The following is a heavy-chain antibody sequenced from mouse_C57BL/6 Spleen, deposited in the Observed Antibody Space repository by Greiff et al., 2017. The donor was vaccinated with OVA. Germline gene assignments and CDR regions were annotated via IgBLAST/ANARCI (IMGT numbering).Heavy chain of an antibody. CDR3: ARWETSTKRLSY. D-gene: IGHD6-1*01. CDR1: GYTFTSYW. V-gene: IGHV1-53*01. Sequence: QVHVKQPGTELVKPGASVKLSCKASGYTFTSYWMHWVKQRPGQGLEWIGNINPSNGGTNYNEKFKSKATLTVDKSSSTAYMQLSSLTSEDSAVYYCARWETSTKRLSYWGQGTTLTVSS. J-gene: IGHJ2*01. CDR2: INPSNGGT.